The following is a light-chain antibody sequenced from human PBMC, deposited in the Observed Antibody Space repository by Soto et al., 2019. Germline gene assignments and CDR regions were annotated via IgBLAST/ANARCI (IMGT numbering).Light chain of an antibody. V-gene: IGKV1-5*03. CDR2: KAS. CDR1: QSISTW. J-gene: IGKJ2*01. CDR3: QQYKTFAT. Sequence: DIQMTQSPSTLSASVGDRVTIACRASQSISTWLAWYQQKPGKAPKLLIYKASTLESGVPSRFSGSGSGTEFTLTISSLQPYDFATYYCQQYKTFATFGQGTKLEIK.